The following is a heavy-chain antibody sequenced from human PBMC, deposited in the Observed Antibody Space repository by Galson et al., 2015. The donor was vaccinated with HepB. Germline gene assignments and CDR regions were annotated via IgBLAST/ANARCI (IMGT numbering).Heavy chain of an antibody. CDR1: GDSGSSNSAA. Sequence: CAISGDSGSSNSAAWNWIRQSPSRGLEWLGRTFYRSMWKNDYAIFVSGRITINPDTSENQFSLQLNSVTPEDTAVYYCTRDLSMRFDYWGQGTMVTVSS. CDR2: TFYRSMWKN. V-gene: IGHV6-1*01. J-gene: IGHJ4*02. D-gene: IGHD2/OR15-2a*01. CDR3: TRDLSMRFDY.